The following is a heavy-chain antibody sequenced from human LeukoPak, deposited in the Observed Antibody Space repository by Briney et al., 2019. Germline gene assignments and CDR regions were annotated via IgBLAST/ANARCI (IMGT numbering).Heavy chain of an antibody. J-gene: IGHJ4*02. V-gene: IGHV3-74*01. CDR3: VRGLLGPDY. CDR2: INTDGSRT. Sequence: PGGSLRLSCAASGFTFSSYWMHWVRQAPGKGLVWVSRINTDGSRTGYADSVKGRFTISRDNAKNTLYLQMNSLRADDTAVYYCVRGLLGPDYWGQGTQVTVSS. CDR1: GFTFSSYW. D-gene: IGHD7-27*01.